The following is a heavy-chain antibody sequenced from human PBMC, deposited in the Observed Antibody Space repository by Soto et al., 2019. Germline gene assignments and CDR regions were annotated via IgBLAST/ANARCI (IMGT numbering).Heavy chain of an antibody. D-gene: IGHD3-22*01. V-gene: IGHV4-39*01. J-gene: IGHJ4*02. Sequence: LSLNCDVSGGSIDDSHSFWGWIRQPPGKGLEFIGSVYYSGGAYYNPSLKSRVTVSVDTSKNQLSLRVNSVTAADTAVYYCLRVVEAATTTTDFESLGQGILDTVS. CDR1: GGSIDDSHSF. CDR2: VYYSGGA. CDR3: LRVVEAATTTTDFES.